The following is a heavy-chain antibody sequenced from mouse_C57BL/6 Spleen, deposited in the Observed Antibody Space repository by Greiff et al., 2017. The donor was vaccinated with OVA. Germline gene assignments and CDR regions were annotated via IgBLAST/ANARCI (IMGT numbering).Heavy chain of an antibody. Sequence: VQPPPSGAEPVRPGGSVKLFCKASGLPFPDHHINWGKQRPGQGLEWIARNYPGSGNTYYNDKFKGKATLTAEKSSSTAYMQLSSLTSEDSAVYFCARAPYYSNYFDYWGQGTTLTVSS. D-gene: IGHD2-5*01. CDR3: ARAPYYSNYFDY. CDR1: GLPFPDHH. V-gene: IGHV1-76*01. J-gene: IGHJ2*01. CDR2: NYPGSGNT.